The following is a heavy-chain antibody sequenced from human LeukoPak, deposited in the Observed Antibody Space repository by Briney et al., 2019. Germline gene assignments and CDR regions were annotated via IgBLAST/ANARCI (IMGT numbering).Heavy chain of an antibody. Sequence: GGSLRLSCAASGFTFSHYAMHWVRQAPGKGLEWVAVISYHGIDKYYADSVKGRFTISRDNSKNALYLQMNSLRAEDTAVYYCAKDRIVVAPAGYFDYWGQGTLVTVSS. V-gene: IGHV3-30-3*01. J-gene: IGHJ4*02. CDR2: ISYHGIDK. CDR1: GFTFSHYA. CDR3: AKDRIVVAPAGYFDY. D-gene: IGHD3-22*01.